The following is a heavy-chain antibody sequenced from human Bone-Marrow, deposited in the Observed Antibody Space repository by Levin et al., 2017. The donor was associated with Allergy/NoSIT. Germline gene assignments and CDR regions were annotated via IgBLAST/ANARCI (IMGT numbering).Heavy chain of an antibody. J-gene: IGHJ3*02. V-gene: IGHV3-48*03. CDR3: ARDQDIAFARCVFDI. D-gene: IGHD5-12*01. Sequence: PGGSLRLSCAASGFTFSSYEMNWVRQAPGKGLEWVSYISSSGSVIYYADSVKGRFTLSRDNAKNSLFLQMNSLRAEDTAVYYCARDQDIAFARCVFDIWGQGTMVTVSS. CDR1: GFTFSSYE. CDR2: ISSSGSVI.